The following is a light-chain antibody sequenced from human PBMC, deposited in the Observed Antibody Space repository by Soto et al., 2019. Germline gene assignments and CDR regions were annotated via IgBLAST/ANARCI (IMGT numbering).Light chain of an antibody. CDR3: QQPGAA. CDR1: QSSSRW. J-gene: IGKJ1*01. Sequence: DIQMTQSPSTLSASVGDSVTITCRASQSSSRWLGWYRHRAGKAPELLIYDASILGSGVPARFSGSGSGTDFTITISSLQPDYFATYYCQQPGAAFGQGTRVEIK. CDR2: DAS. V-gene: IGKV1-5*01.